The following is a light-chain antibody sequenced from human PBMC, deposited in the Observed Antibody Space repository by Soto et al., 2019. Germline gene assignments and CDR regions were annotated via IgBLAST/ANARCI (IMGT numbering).Light chain of an antibody. J-gene: IGKJ4*01. V-gene: IGKV1-39*01. CDR2: AAS. Sequence: DIQMTQSPSSLSASVGDRITITCRASQSISSYLNWYQQKPGKAPKLLIYAASSLQSGVPSRFSGSGSGTDFTLTISSLQPEDFATYYCQQSNSLPFTFGGGTKVEI. CDR1: QSISSY. CDR3: QQSNSLPFT.